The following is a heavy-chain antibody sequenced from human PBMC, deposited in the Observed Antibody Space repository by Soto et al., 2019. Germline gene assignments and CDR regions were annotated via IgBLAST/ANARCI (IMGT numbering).Heavy chain of an antibody. V-gene: IGHV4-39*01. D-gene: IGHD6-13*01. Sequence: PSETLSLTCTVSGDAIRSSSYWGWIRQPPGKGLEWIGSIYSTGNTYYNPSLNSQVTISVDTSKNQFSLNVISVTAADTAVYYCRRSSRYSTDVWGQGTTVTVSS. CDR3: RRSSRYSTDV. CDR1: GDAIRSSSY. CDR2: IYSTGNT. J-gene: IGHJ6*02.